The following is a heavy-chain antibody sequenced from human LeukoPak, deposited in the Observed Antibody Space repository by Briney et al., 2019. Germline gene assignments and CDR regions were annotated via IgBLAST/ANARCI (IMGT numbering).Heavy chain of an antibody. CDR2: INPNSGGT. Sequence: ASVKVSCKSSVYTFTGYYMHWVRQAPGQGLEWMGWINPNSGGTDYAQKFQGRVTMTRDTSISTAYMELSRLRSDDTAVYYCARDLSDSSGSPYNWFDPWGQGTLVTVSS. J-gene: IGHJ5*02. V-gene: IGHV1-2*02. D-gene: IGHD3-22*01. CDR3: ARDLSDSSGSPYNWFDP. CDR1: VYTFTGYY.